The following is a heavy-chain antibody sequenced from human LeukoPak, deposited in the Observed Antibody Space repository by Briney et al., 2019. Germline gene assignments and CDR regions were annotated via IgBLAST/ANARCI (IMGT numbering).Heavy chain of an antibody. CDR1: GGSISSYY. CDR3: ARELKVGTVTPDAFDI. D-gene: IGHD4-17*01. V-gene: IGHV4-59*06. Sequence: SETLSLTCTVSGGSISSYYWSWIRQSPGKGLEWIGNIYYSGSTYYNPSLKSRITISLDTSENQFSLSLNSVTAADTAVYYCARELKVGTVTPDAFDIWGQGTMVTVSS. J-gene: IGHJ3*02. CDR2: IYYSGST.